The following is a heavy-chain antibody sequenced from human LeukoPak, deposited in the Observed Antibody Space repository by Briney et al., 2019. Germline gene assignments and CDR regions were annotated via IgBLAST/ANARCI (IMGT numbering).Heavy chain of an antibody. D-gene: IGHD5-12*01. CDR3: ASLLNGYGDY. Sequence: PGRSLRLSCAASGFTFSSYAMHWVRQAPGKGLEWVAVISYDGSNKYYTDSVKGRFTISRDNSKNTLYLQMNNLRAEDTAVYYCASLLNGYGDYWGQGTLVTVSS. CDR1: GFTFSSYA. J-gene: IGHJ4*02. V-gene: IGHV3-30-3*01. CDR2: ISYDGSNK.